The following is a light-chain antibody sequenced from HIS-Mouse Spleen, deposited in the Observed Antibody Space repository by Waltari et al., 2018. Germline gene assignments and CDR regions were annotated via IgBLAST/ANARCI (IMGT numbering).Light chain of an antibody. J-gene: IGKJ2*01. Sequence: DLQLTQYPSFLSASVGDRVTITCRASQGISSYLAWYQQKPGKAPKLLIYAASTLQSGVPSRFSGSGSGTEFTLTNSSLQPEDFATYYCQQLNSYPLYTFGQGTKLEIK. V-gene: IGKV1-9*01. CDR3: QQLNSYPLYT. CDR2: AAS. CDR1: QGISSY.